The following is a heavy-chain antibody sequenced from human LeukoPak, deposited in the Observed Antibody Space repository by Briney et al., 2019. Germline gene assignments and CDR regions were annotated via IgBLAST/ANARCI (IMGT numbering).Heavy chain of an antibody. Sequence: GSLRLSCAASGFTFDDYTMHWVRQAPGKGLEWVSLISWDGGSTYYADSVKGRFTISRDNSKNSLYLQMNSLRTEDTALYYCAKGRGYYYLFDYWGQGTLVTVSS. J-gene: IGHJ4*02. V-gene: IGHV3-43*01. CDR1: GFTFDDYT. CDR3: AKGRGYYYLFDY. CDR2: ISWDGGST. D-gene: IGHD3-22*01.